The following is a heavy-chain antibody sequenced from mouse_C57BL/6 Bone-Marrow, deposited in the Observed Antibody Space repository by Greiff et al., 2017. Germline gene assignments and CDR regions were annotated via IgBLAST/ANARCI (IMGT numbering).Heavy chain of an antibody. V-gene: IGHV1-64*01. J-gene: IGHJ3*01. CDR1: GYTFTSYW. Sequence: VKLQQPGAELVKPGASVKLSCKASGYTFTSYWMHWVKQRPGQGLEWIGMIHPNSGSTNYNEKFKSKATLTVDKSSSTAYMQLSSLTSEDAAVYYCASSKRRIEPFAYWGQGTLGTVSA. CDR3: ASSKRRIEPFAY. CDR2: IHPNSGST.